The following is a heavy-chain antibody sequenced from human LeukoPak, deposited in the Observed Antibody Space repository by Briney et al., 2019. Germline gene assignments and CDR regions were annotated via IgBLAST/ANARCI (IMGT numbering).Heavy chain of an antibody. Sequence: SETLSLTCTVSGGSISSYYWSWIRQPPGKGLEWIGYIYYSGSTNYNPSLKSRVTISVDTSKNQFSLKLSSVTAADTAVYYCAGRQGYYYYGMDVWGQGTTVTVSS. J-gene: IGHJ6*02. V-gene: IGHV4-59*01. CDR3: AGRQGYYYYGMDV. CDR1: GGSISSYY. CDR2: IYYSGST.